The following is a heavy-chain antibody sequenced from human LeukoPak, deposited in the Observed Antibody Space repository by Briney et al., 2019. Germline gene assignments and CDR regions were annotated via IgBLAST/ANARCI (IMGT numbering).Heavy chain of an antibody. Sequence: ASVKVSCKASGYTFTSYYMHWVRQAPGQGLEWMGIINPSGGSTSYAQRFQGRVTMTRDMSTSTVYMELSSLRSEDTAVYYCAREEASHYYFDYWGQGTLVTVSS. CDR2: INPSGGST. J-gene: IGHJ4*02. CDR3: AREEASHYYFDY. V-gene: IGHV1-46*01. CDR1: GYTFTSYY.